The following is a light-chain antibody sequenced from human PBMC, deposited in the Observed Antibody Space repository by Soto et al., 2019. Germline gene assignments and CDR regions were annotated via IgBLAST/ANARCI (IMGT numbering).Light chain of an antibody. CDR3: QYYIFSPPGLT. J-gene: IGKJ4*01. V-gene: IGKV3-20*01. Sequence: EIVLTQSPGTLSLSPGERATLSCRASQSVGSKYLAWYQQKPGQAPRLVILGSSSRATGIPDRFSGSGSGTGFTLTISRLEPEDFAVYYCQYYIFSPPGLTFGGGTRVEIK. CDR1: QSVGSKY. CDR2: GSS.